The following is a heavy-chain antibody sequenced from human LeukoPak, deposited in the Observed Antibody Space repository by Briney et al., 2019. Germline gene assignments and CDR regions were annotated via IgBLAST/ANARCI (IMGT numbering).Heavy chain of an antibody. J-gene: IGHJ4*02. V-gene: IGHV4-39*01. CDR2: IYYSGST. D-gene: IGHD1-1*01. CDR1: GGSISSSSYY. CDR3: ARFDLEWRVDY. Sequence: PSETLSLTRTVSGGSISSSSYYWGWIRQPPGKGLEWFGSIYYSGSTYYNPSLKSRVTISVDTSKNQFSLKLSSVTAADTAVYYCARFDLEWRVDYWGQGTLVTVSS.